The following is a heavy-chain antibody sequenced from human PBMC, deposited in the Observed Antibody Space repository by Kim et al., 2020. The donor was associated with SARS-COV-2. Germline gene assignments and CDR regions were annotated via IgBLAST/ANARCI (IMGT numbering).Heavy chain of an antibody. D-gene: IGHD2-21*02. V-gene: IGHV3-7*03. CDR3: ARGGLCGDCHLPHDY. Sequence: GGSLRFSCAAFGFTFSGYWISWVRKAPGKGLEWVANIKQDGSEKYYVDSVKGRFTISRDNGKNSLYLQMKSLRAEDTAVYYCARGGLCGDCHLPHDYWGQGTLVTVSS. CDR2: IKQDGSEK. CDR1: GFTFSGYW. J-gene: IGHJ4*02.